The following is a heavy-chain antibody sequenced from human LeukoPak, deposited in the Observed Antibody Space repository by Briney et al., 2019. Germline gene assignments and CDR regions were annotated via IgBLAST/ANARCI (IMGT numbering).Heavy chain of an antibody. Sequence: GGSLRLSCAASGFTFSSYGMHWVRQAPGKGLEWVAFIRYDGSNKYYADSVKGRFTISRDNSKNTLYLQMNSLRAEDTAVYYCAKDWARGLIITRLGFDYWGQGTLVTVSS. CDR1: GFTFSSYG. D-gene: IGHD3-10*01. V-gene: IGHV3-30*02. J-gene: IGHJ4*02. CDR2: IRYDGSNK. CDR3: AKDWARGLIITRLGFDY.